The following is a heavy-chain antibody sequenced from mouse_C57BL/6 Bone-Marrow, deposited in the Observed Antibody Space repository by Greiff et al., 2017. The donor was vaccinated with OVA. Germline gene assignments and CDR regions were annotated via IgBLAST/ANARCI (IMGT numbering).Heavy chain of an antibody. CDR3: ERHGRIYDGYLYLDY. J-gene: IGHJ2*01. CDR2: ISNLAYSI. Sequence: EVQRVEPGGGLVQPGGSLKLSCAASGFTFSDYGMAWVRQAPRKGPEWVAFISNLAYSIYYADTVTGRFTISRENAKNTLYLEMSSLRSEDTAMYYGERHGRIYDGYLYLDYWGQGTTLTVSS. D-gene: IGHD2-3*01. CDR1: GFTFSDYG. V-gene: IGHV5-15*01.